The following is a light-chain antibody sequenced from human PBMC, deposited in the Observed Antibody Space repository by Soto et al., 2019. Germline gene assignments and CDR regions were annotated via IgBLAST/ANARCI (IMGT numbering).Light chain of an antibody. CDR2: RDN. Sequence: QSVLTQPPSASGTPGQRVALSCSGGSSDISSNPVNWYLHLPGAAPKLLIYRDNQRPSGVPDRFSGSKSSTSAFLTISGLQSEDEADYFCSAWDNNIYGPVFGGGTKVTVL. V-gene: IGLV1-44*01. CDR1: SSDISSNP. CDR3: SAWDNNIYGPV. J-gene: IGLJ2*01.